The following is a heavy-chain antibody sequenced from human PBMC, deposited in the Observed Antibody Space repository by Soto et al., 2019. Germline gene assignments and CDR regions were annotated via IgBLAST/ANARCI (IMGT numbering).Heavy chain of an antibody. CDR1: GYTLTELS. CDR2: FDPEDGET. D-gene: IGHD3-16*02. CDR3: ATALAGAILNWFDP. V-gene: IGHV1-24*01. J-gene: IGHJ5*02. Sequence: ASVKVSCKVSGYTLTELSMHWVRQALGKGLEWMGGFDPEDGETIYAQKFQGRVTMTEDTSTDTAYMELSSLRSEDTAVYYCATALAGAILNWFDPWGQGTLVTVSS.